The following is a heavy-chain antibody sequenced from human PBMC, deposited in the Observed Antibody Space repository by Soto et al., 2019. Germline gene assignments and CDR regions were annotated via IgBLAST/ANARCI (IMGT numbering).Heavy chain of an antibody. CDR3: ASHRGITGTTALDC. CDR2: ISGSGGST. J-gene: IGHJ4*02. V-gene: IGHV3-23*01. CDR1: GFTFSSYA. Sequence: PGGSLRLSCAASGFTFSSYAMSWVRQAPGMGLEWVSAISGSGGSTYYADSVKGRFTTSRDNSKNTLYLQMNSLRAEDTAVYYCASHRGITGTTALDCWRQRALVTVSS. D-gene: IGHD1-7*01.